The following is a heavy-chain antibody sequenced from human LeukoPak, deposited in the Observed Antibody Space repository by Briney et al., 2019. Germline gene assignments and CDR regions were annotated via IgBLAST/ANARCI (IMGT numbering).Heavy chain of an antibody. CDR1: GFTFSDYY. J-gene: IGHJ3*02. V-gene: IGHV3-11*01. D-gene: IGHD2-15*01. CDR2: ISSSGSTI. CDR3: ARDQSHRYCSGGSCYSPGAFDI. Sequence: GGSLRLSCAASGFTFSDYYMSWIRQAPGKGLEWVSYISSSGSTIYYADSVKGRFTISRDNAKNSLYLQMNSLRAEDTAVYYCARDQSHRYCSGGSCYSPGAFDIWGQETMVTVSS.